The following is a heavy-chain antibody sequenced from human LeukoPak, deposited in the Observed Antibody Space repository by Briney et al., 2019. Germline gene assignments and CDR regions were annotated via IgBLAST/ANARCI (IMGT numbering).Heavy chain of an antibody. Sequence: GGSLRLSCAASGFTVSSNYMSWARQAPGKGLEWVSVIYSGGSTYYADSVKGRFTISRDNSKNTLYLQMNSLRAEDTAVYYCARISSGWYGSGYFDYWGQGTLVTVSS. CDR3: ARISSGWYGSGYFDY. CDR2: IYSGGST. D-gene: IGHD6-19*01. V-gene: IGHV3-53*01. J-gene: IGHJ4*02. CDR1: GFTVSSNY.